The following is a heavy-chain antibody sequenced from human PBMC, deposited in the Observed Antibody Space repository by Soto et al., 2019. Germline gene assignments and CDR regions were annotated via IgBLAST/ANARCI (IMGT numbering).Heavy chain of an antibody. V-gene: IGHV1-18*04. J-gene: IGHJ5*02. CDR3: ARGTVTSGRWFGP. Sequence: QVHLVQSETEVKEPGASVTVSCKTSHATFTGYTINWVRQAPGQGLEWLRWISSLSGNTYYARDFQGRLTMPTNTSATTAYMELRSLRSDDTAVYFCARGTVTSGRWFGPWGQGTLVTVSS. D-gene: IGHD4-17*01. CDR2: ISSLSGNT. CDR1: HATFTGYT.